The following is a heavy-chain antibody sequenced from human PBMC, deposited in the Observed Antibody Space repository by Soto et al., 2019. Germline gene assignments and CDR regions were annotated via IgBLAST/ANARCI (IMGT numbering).Heavy chain of an antibody. D-gene: IGHD3-3*01. CDR3: ARAVLSIFGVVRRPGFDP. CDR2: IYYSGST. Sequence: SETLSLTCTVSGVTIISYYWSWIRQPPGKGLEWIGYIYYSGSTNYNPSLKSRVTISVDTSKNQFSLKLSSVTAADTAVYYCARAVLSIFGVVRRPGFDPLGQGTLVCVSS. V-gene: IGHV4-59*01. J-gene: IGHJ5*02. CDR1: GVTIISYY.